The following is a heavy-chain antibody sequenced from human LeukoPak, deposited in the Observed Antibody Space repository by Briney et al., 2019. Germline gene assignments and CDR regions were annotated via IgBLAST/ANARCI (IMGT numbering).Heavy chain of an antibody. CDR3: GRGDSGYEETNKYYYYYYMDV. Sequence: ASVKVSCKASGGTFSSYAISWVRQPPGQGLEWMGGIIPIFGTANYAQKLQGRVTITADKSTSTAYMELSSLRSEDTAVYYCGRGDSGYEETNKYYYYYYMDVWGKGTTVTVSS. V-gene: IGHV1-69*06. D-gene: IGHD5-12*01. CDR2: IIPIFGTA. CDR1: GGTFSSYA. J-gene: IGHJ6*03.